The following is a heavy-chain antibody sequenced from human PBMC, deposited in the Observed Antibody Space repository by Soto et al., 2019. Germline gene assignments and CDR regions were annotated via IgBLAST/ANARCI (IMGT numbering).Heavy chain of an antibody. D-gene: IGHD5-18*01. V-gene: IGHV1-69*01. CDR1: GGIFSSNA. CDR2: ILPIFDTT. CDR3: ATGGRGYSSAPRFYFEY. Sequence: QVQLVQSGAEVKKPGSSVKVSCQASGGIFSSNAISWVRQAPGQGLEWMGGILPIFDTTHYAQKFQGRVTITADESTSTAYIELISLKSEDTALYCCATGGRGYSSAPRFYFEYWGQGTLVTVSS. J-gene: IGHJ4*02.